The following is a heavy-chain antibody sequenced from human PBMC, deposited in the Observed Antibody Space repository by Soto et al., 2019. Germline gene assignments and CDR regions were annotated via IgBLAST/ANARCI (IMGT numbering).Heavy chain of an antibody. D-gene: IGHD3-10*01. CDR2: IYYSGST. V-gene: IGHV4-39*01. CDR1: GGSISSSSYY. J-gene: IGHJ6*02. CDR3: ASARVVRGVIRYYYYYGMDV. Sequence: QLQLQESGPGLVKPSETLSLTCTVSGGSISSSSYYWGWIRQPPGKGLEWIGSIYYSGSTYYNPSLKSRVTISVDTSKNQFSLKLSSVTAADTAVYYCASARVVRGVIRYYYYYGMDVWGQGTTVTVSS.